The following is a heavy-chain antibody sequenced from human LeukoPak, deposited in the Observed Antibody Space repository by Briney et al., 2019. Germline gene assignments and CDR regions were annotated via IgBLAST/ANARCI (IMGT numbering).Heavy chain of an antibody. V-gene: IGHV3-7*03. Sequence: GGSLRLSCAASGFTFSSYWMSWVRQAPGKGLEWVANIKQDGSEKYYVDSVKGRFTISRDNAKNSLYLQMNSLRAEDTAVYHCAREGLATVRGPIDYWGQGTLVTVSS. J-gene: IGHJ4*02. CDR2: IKQDGSEK. CDR1: GFTFSSYW. CDR3: AREGLATVRGPIDY. D-gene: IGHD5-24*01.